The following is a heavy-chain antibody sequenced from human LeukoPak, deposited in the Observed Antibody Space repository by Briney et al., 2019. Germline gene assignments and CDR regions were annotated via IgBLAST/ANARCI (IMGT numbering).Heavy chain of an antibody. Sequence: PGGSLRLSCAASGFTFSSYAMHWVRQAPGKGLEYVSAISSNGGSTYYANSVKGRFTISRDNSKNTLYLQMNSLRAEDTAVYYCARDSPSSTSWGYWGQGTLVTVSS. CDR1: GFTFSSYA. CDR2: ISSNGGST. V-gene: IGHV3-64*01. J-gene: IGHJ4*02. D-gene: IGHD2-2*01. CDR3: ARDSPSSTSWGY.